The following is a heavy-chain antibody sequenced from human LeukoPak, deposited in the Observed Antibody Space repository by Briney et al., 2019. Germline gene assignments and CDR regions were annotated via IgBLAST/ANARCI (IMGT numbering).Heavy chain of an antibody. D-gene: IGHD3-22*01. CDR1: GFTFEKTG. J-gene: IGHJ4*02. CDR2: INWNSANR. CDR3: ARYYYDSSGYYYFDY. V-gene: IGHV3-20*04. Sequence: GGSLRLSCVASGFTFEKTGMAWVRQAPGKGLEWVSGINWNSANRGYADAVKGRFTISRDNPNNSLYLQMNSLRAEDTAVYYCARYYYDSSGYYYFDYWGQGTLVTVSS.